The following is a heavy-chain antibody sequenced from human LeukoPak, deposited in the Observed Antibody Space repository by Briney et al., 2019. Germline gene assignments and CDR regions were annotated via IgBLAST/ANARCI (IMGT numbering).Heavy chain of an antibody. CDR2: ISSSRSYI. CDR3: AREHSGGGNYYDSSGYYRRFDY. J-gene: IGHJ4*02. D-gene: IGHD3-22*01. V-gene: IGHV3-21*01. CDR1: GFTFSSYS. Sequence: GGSLRLSCAPSGFTFSSYSMNWVRQAPGKGLEWVSYISSSRSYIYYADSVKGRFTISRDNAKNSLYLQMSSLRVEETAVYYCAREHSGGGNYYDSSGYYRRFDYWGQGTPVTVSS.